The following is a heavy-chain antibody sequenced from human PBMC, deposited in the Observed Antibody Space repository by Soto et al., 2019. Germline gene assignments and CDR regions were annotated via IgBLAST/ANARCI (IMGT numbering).Heavy chain of an antibody. Sequence: ETLSLTCTVSGGSISSYYWSWIRQPPGKGLEWIGYIYYSGSTNYNPSLKSRVTISVDTSKNQFSLKLSSVTAADTAVYYCARVLWYYDILTGRPSDYYYYYYMDVWGKGTTVTVSS. CDR3: ARVLWYYDILTGRPSDYYYYYYMDV. CDR2: IYYSGST. V-gene: IGHV4-59*01. D-gene: IGHD3-9*01. J-gene: IGHJ6*03. CDR1: GGSISSYY.